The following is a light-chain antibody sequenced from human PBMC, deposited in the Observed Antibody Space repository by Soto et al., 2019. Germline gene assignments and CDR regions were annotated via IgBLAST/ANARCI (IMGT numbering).Light chain of an antibody. CDR1: SRGVGAYDY. Sequence: QSALTQPASVSGSPGQSITISCTGTSRGVGAYDYVSWYLQYPDKAPQLLIYYVDHRPSGVSSRFSGSKSGNTASLTISGLQAEDEGDYYCCSYADGSIYFFGTGTKVT. CDR3: CSYADGSIYF. J-gene: IGLJ1*01. V-gene: IGLV2-14*03. CDR2: YVD.